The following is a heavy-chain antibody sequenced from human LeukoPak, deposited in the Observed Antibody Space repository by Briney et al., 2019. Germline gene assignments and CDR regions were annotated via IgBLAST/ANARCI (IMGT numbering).Heavy chain of an antibody. CDR2: ISSSSSYI. J-gene: IGHJ4*02. CDR1: GFTFSSYS. CDR3: ARDEMTTIDY. D-gene: IGHD5-24*01. V-gene: IGHV3-21*01. Sequence: GGSLRLSCAASGFTFSSYSMNWVRQAPGKGLEWVSSISSSSSYIYHADSVKGRFTISRDNAKNSLYLQMNSLRAEDTAVYYCARDEMTTIDYWGQGTLVTVSS.